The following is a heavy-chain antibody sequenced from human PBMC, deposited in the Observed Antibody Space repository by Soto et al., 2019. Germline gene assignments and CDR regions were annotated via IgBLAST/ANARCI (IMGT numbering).Heavy chain of an antibody. CDR2: FIPIFGTP. Sequence: SVKVSCKASGGTFSSYAISWVRQAPGQGLEWMGGFIPIFGTPNYAQKFQGRVTITADESTSTAYMELSSLRSDATAVYYCARSSGYSYGFLPVWGQGTTVTVSS. J-gene: IGHJ6*02. CDR3: ARSSGYSYGFLPV. V-gene: IGHV1-69*13. CDR1: GGTFSSYA. D-gene: IGHD5-18*01.